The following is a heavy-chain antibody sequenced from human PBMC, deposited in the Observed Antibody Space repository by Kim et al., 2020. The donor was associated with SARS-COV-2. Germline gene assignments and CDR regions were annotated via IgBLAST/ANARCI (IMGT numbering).Heavy chain of an antibody. J-gene: IGHJ4*02. V-gene: IGHV3-23*01. Sequence: ADARRGRFSISRNNSKNAWYRHMNSLRAEDTAVYYCGKERDDYGDYAFDYWGQGTLVTVSS. CDR3: GKERDDYGDYAFDY. D-gene: IGHD4-17*01.